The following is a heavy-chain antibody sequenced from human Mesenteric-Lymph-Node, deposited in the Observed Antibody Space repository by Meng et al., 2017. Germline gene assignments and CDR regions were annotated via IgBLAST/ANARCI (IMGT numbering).Heavy chain of an antibody. CDR1: GGSISSYY. CDR3: ARVEIFTKSFDY. V-gene: IGHV4-59*12. Sequence: SETLSLTCTVSGGSISSYYWSWIRQPPGKGLEWIGYIYYSGSTNYNPSLKSRVTISVDTAKNQFSLKLSSVTAADTAVYYCARVEIFTKSFDYWGQGTLVTVSS. CDR2: IYYSGST. J-gene: IGHJ4*02.